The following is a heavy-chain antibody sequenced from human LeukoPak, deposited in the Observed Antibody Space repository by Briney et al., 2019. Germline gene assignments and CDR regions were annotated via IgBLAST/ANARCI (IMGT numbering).Heavy chain of an antibody. Sequence: PGGSLRLSCAASGFTFSDYWMHWVRQVPGKGRVWVSRIKVDGSETNYADSVKGRFTISRDNAKNTLFLQMNSLRVEDTAVYYCVRGQIGVSVIVHWGQGTLVTVSS. CDR3: VRGQIGVSVIVH. V-gene: IGHV3-74*01. D-gene: IGHD3-22*01. CDR2: IKVDGSET. J-gene: IGHJ5*02. CDR1: GFTFSDYW.